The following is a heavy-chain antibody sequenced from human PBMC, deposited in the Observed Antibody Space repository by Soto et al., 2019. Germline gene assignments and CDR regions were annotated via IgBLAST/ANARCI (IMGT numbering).Heavy chain of an antibody. CDR1: GGSISSYY. D-gene: IGHD3-3*01. Sequence: PSETLSLTCTVSGGSISSYYWSWIRQPPGKGLEWIGYIYYSGSTNYNPSLKSRVTISVDTSKNQFSLKLSSVTAADTAVYYCARIPVYDFWSGLDPYYYMDVWSQGATITVSS. CDR2: IYYSGST. J-gene: IGHJ6*03. V-gene: IGHV4-59*08. CDR3: ARIPVYDFWSGLDPYYYMDV.